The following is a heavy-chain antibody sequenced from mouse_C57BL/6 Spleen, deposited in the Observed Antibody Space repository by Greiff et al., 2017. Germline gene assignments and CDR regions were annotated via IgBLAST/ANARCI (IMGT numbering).Heavy chain of an antibody. CDR3: ARPIYYGNYPVAY. Sequence: QVQLQQPGAELVRPGSSVKLSCKASGYTFTSYWMDWVKQRPGQGLEWIGNIYPSDSETHYNQKFKDKATLTVDKSSSTAYMQLSSLTSEDSAVYDCARPIYYGNYPVAYWGQGTLVTVSA. CDR1: GYTFTSYW. J-gene: IGHJ3*01. V-gene: IGHV1-61*01. D-gene: IGHD2-1*01. CDR2: IYPSDSET.